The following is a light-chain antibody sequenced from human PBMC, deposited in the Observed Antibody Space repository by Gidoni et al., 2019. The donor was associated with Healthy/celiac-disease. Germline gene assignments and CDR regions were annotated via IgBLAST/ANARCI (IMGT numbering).Light chain of an antibody. CDR3: QQYNSYSPT. J-gene: IGKJ1*01. V-gene: IGKV1-5*03. CDR1: QSISSW. Sequence: DIQMTQSPSTLSASVGDRVTITCRASQSISSWLAWYQQKPGKDPKLLIYKASSLESGVPSRFSGSGSWTEFTLTISSLQPDDFATYYCQQYNSYSPTFGQGTKVEIK. CDR2: KAS.